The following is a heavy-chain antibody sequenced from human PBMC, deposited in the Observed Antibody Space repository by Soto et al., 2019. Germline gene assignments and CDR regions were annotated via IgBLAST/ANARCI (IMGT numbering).Heavy chain of an antibody. CDR1: GYTFTSYD. CDR3: ARETAAGTFDY. Sequence: QVQLVQSGAEVKKPGASMKVSCKASGYTFTSYDINWVRQASGQGLEWMGWMNPNSGNTGYAQKFQGRVTMTRSPSITPAYMELTSLRSDDTAVYYCARETAAGTFDYWGQGTLVTVSS. CDR2: MNPNSGNT. J-gene: IGHJ4*02. D-gene: IGHD6-13*01. V-gene: IGHV1-8*01.